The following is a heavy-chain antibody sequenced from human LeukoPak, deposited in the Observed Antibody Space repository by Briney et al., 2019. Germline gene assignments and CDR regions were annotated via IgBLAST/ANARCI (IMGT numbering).Heavy chain of an antibody. CDR2: INQDGSAR. CDR3: ARWDIRGTAHQLDY. CDR1: GFSLSSHW. Sequence: GGSLRLSCAASGFSLSSHWMSWVRQAPGKGLEWVANINQDGSARYYVDSVKGRFATSRDNAKNSMYLQMNSLRPEDTAVYYCARWDIRGTAHQLDYWGQGTLVTVSS. J-gene: IGHJ4*02. V-gene: IGHV3-7*01. D-gene: IGHD5-12*01.